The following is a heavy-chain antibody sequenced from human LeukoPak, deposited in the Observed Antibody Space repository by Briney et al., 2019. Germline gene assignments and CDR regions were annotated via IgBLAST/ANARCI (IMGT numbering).Heavy chain of an antibody. D-gene: IGHD3-9*01. J-gene: IGHJ4*02. V-gene: IGHV1-46*03. CDR3: ARLRDYDILTGFTQEGDY. CDR1: GYTFTSYY. Sequence: ASVKVSCKASGYTFTSYYMHWVRQAPGQGLEWVGIINPSGGSTSYAQKFQGRVTMTRDTATSTVYLELSSRRSEDTAVYYCARLRDYDILTGFTQEGDYWGQGTLVTVSS. CDR2: INPSGGST.